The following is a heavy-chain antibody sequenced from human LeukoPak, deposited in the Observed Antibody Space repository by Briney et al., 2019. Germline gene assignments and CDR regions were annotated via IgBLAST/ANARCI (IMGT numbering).Heavy chain of an antibody. J-gene: IGHJ4*02. CDR3: ARDRHYGSEVLDY. CDR2: MSAYNGNT. V-gene: IGHV1-18*01. Sequence: ASVKVSCKASGYTFTSYGISWVRQAPGQGLEWMGWMSAYNGNTNYAQNLQGRVTMSTDTSTSTAYMELRSRRSDDTAAYYCARDRHYGSEVLDYWGQGTLVSVSS. CDR1: GYTFTSYG. D-gene: IGHD3-10*01.